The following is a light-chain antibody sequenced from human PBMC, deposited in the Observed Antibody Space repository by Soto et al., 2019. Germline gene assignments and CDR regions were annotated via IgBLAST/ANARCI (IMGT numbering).Light chain of an antibody. CDR1: QSISSW. V-gene: IGKV1-5*01. CDR3: QQYNSYSLWT. J-gene: IGKJ1*01. CDR2: DAS. Sequence: DIQMTQSPSTLSASVGDRVTITCRASQSISSWLAWYQQKPGKAPELLIYDASSLESGVPSRFSGSGSGTEFTLTISSLQPDDFASYYCQQYNSYSLWTFGQGTKVEIK.